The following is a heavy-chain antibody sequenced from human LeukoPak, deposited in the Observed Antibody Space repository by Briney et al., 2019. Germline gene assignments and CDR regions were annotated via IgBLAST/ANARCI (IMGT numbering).Heavy chain of an antibody. CDR2: ISGSGDST. J-gene: IGHJ6*02. D-gene: IGHD2-21*02. V-gene: IGHV3-23*01. CDR1: GFTFNSYA. CDR3: ARSRGDPFYYYYGMDV. Sequence: GGSLRLSCAASGFTFNSYAMSWVRQAPGKGLEWVSGISGSGDSTYYAASVEGRFTISRDYSRNTLDLQMNSLRAEDTAVYYRARSRGDPFYYYYGMDVWGQGTTVTVSS.